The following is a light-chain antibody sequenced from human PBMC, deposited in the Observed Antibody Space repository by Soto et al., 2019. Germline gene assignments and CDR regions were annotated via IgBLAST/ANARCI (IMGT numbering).Light chain of an antibody. J-gene: IGKJ5*01. CDR1: QSVSSNY. V-gene: IGKV3-20*01. CDR2: DAS. CDR3: QEDGSSAPIT. Sequence: EIVLTQSPGTLSLSPGERATLSCRASQSVSSNYLAWYQQKPGQAPSLLIYDASSRATGIPDRFSGSGSGTDFTLTNSRLEPEDFAMYYCQEDGSSAPITFGQGTRLEIE.